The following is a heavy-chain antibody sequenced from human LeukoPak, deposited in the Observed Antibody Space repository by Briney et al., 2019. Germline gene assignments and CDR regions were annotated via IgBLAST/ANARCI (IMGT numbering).Heavy chain of an antibody. V-gene: IGHV4-59*01. CDR2: IYYSGST. Sequence: SETLSLTCTVSGGSISSYYWSWIRQPPGKGLEWIGYIYYSGSTNYNPSLKSRVTISVDTSKNQFSLKLSTVTAADTAVYYCARGSSTLGYWGQGTLVTVSS. CDR3: ARGSSTLGY. D-gene: IGHD6-13*01. CDR1: GGSISSYY. J-gene: IGHJ4*02.